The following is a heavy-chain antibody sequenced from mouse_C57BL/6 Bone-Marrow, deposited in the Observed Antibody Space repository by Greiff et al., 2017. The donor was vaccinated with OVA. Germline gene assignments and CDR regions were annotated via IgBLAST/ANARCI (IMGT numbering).Heavy chain of an antibody. D-gene: IGHD3-2*02. CDR3: ARRQLRLHYYAMDY. V-gene: IGHV1-81*01. Sequence: VQLQQSGAELARPGASVKLSCKASGYTFTSYGISWVKQRTGQGLEWIGEFYPRSGNTYYNEKFKGKATLTADKSSSTAYMELRRLTSEDSAVYFCARRQLRLHYYAMDYWGQGTSVTVSS. CDR2: FYPRSGNT. J-gene: IGHJ4*01. CDR1: GYTFTSYG.